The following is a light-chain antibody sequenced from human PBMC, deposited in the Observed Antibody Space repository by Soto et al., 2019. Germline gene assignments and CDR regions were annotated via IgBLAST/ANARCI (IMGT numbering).Light chain of an antibody. V-gene: IGKV3-20*01. CDR1: QSVSSY. Sequence: EIVLTQSPATLSLSPGERATLSFRASQSVSSYLAWYQQKPGQAPRLLIYGASSRATGIPDRFSGSGSGTDFTLTISRLEPEDFAVYYCQQYGSSPGFGPGTKVDIK. CDR2: GAS. J-gene: IGKJ3*01. CDR3: QQYGSSPG.